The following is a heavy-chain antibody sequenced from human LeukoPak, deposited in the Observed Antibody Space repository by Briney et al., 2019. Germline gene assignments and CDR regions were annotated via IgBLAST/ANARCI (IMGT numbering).Heavy chain of an antibody. CDR3: ARAKWEVSSWYGGALNV. V-gene: IGHV4-34*01. J-gene: IGHJ6*02. Sequence: PSETLSLTCAVYGGSFSGYYWSWIRQPPGKGLEWIGEFNHSGSTNYNPSLKSRVTISVDTSKNQFSLKLSSVTAADTAVYYCARAKWEVSSWYGGALNVWGQGTTVTVSS. CDR2: FNHSGST. D-gene: IGHD6-13*01. CDR1: GGSFSGYY.